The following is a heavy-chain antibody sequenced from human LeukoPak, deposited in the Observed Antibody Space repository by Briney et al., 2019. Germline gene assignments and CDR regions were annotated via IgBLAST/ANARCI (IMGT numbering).Heavy chain of an antibody. J-gene: IGHJ3*02. Sequence: GASVKVSCKASGYTFTNYYIHWVRQAPGQGLEWMGRINPNSGGANYAQKFQDTVTMTRDTSVTTAYMELNSLRSDDTAVYYCAITYNNNAFDIWGQGTKVTVSS. V-gene: IGHV1-2*06. CDR3: AITYNNNAFDI. CDR2: INPNSGGA. D-gene: IGHD4-11*01. CDR1: GYTFTNYY.